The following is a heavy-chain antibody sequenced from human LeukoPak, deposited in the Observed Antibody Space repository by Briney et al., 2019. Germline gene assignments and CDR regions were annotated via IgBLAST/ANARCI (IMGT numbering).Heavy chain of an antibody. CDR3: ARGTQYSSRRHYYFDY. CDR2: MNPNSGGT. CDR1: GYTFTSYD. D-gene: IGHD6-13*01. V-gene: IGHV1-2*02. J-gene: IGHJ4*02. Sequence: ASVKVSCKASGYTFTSYDINWVRQATGQGLEWMGWMNPNSGGTNYAQKFQGRVTMTRDTSISTAYMELSRLRSDDTAVYYCARGTQYSSRRHYYFDYWGQGTLVTVSS.